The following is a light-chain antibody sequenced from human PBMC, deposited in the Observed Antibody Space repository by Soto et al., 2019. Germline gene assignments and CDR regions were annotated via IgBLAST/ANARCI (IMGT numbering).Light chain of an antibody. CDR1: QTIGKY. CDR2: DAS. J-gene: IGKJ3*01. CDR3: FQSFSIPFT. Sequence: DIQITQSPSSLSATVGDRVTITCRASQTIGKYLNWYQQQPGKVPKLLIYDASYLQSGVPSRFSGSXSGTDFTLNIRDLRPEDFATYYCFQSFSIPFTIDPGSMVDIK. V-gene: IGKV1-39*01.